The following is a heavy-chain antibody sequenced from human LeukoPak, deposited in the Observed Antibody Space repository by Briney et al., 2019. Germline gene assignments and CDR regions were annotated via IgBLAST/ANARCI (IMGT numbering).Heavy chain of an antibody. D-gene: IGHD5/OR15-5a*01. V-gene: IGHV3-33*08. CDR3: ARDLRMT. CDR2: IWYDGSNK. J-gene: IGHJ4*02. CDR1: GVTFSHFG. Sequence: GGSLRLSCAASGVTFSHFGMHWVRQAPGKGLEWVAVIWYDGSNKYYADSVKGRFTISRDNSKNTLYLQMNSLRAEDTAVYYCARDLRMTWGQGTLVTVSS.